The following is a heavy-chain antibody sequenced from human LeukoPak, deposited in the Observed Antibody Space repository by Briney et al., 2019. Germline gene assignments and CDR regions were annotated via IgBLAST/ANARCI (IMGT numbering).Heavy chain of an antibody. CDR2: ISAYNGNT. CDR3: AREGFWSGYYYFDY. J-gene: IGHJ4*02. D-gene: IGHD3-3*01. CDR1: GYTFTGYY. Sequence: ASVKVSCKASGYTFTGYYMHWVRQAPGQGLEWMGWISAYNGNTNYAQKLQGRVTMTTDTSTSTAYMELRSLRSDDTAVYYCAREGFWSGYYYFDYWGQGTLVTVSS. V-gene: IGHV1-18*04.